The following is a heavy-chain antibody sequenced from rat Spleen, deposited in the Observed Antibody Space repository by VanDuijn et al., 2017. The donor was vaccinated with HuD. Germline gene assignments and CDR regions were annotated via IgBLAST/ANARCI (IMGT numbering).Heavy chain of an antibody. V-gene: IGHV5-29*01. Sequence: EVQLVESGGGLVQPGRSLKLSCAASGFTFSNYGMAWVRQAPTKGLEWVATISYDGGVTYYRDSVKGRFTISRDNAKSSLYLQMDSLGSEETATYYCARDRILRSTGFDYWGQGVMVTVSS. CDR1: GFTFSNYG. D-gene: IGHD1-6*01. CDR2: ISYDGGVT. CDR3: ARDRILRSTGFDY. J-gene: IGHJ2*01.